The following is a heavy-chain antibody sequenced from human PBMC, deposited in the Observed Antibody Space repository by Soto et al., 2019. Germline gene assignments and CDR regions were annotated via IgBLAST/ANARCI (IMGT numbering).Heavy chain of an antibody. V-gene: IGHV5-10-1*01. CDR1: GYSFTRYW. D-gene: IGHD6-6*01. Sequence: GESLKISCNGSGYSFTRYWISWVRQMPGKGLEWMGRIDPSDSYTNYSPSFQGHVTISADKSISTAYLQWSSLKASDTAMYYCARTIRRYSSLSGFDYWGQGTLVTVSS. J-gene: IGHJ4*02. CDR2: IDPSDSYT. CDR3: ARTIRRYSSLSGFDY.